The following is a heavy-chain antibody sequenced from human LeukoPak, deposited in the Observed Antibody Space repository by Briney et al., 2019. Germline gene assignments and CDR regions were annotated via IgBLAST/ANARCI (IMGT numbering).Heavy chain of an antibody. D-gene: IGHD3-3*01. V-gene: IGHV3-30*03. CDR1: GFTFSSYG. Sequence: GGSLRLSCAASGFTFSSYGMHWVRQAPGKGLEWVAVISYDGSNKYYADSVKGRFTISRDNSKNTLYLQMNSLRAEDTAVYYCATDRGWRTSGYYLYYFEYWGQGTLVTYSS. CDR2: ISYDGSNK. CDR3: ATDRGWRTSGYYLYYFEY. J-gene: IGHJ4*02.